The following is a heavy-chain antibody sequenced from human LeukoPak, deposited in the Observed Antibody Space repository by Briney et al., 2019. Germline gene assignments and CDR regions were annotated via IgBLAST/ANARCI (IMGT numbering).Heavy chain of an antibody. D-gene: IGHD3-3*01. J-gene: IGHJ6*02. Sequence: KPSETLSLTCTVSGGSISSYYWNWVRQPPGKGLEWIGYIYYSGSSNYNPSLKSRVTISVDTSKNHFSLKLSSVTAADTAVYYCAGWNTDFWSSYYYAMVVWGQGTTVTVSS. CDR1: GGSISSYY. CDR3: AGWNTDFWSSYYYAMVV. CDR2: IYYSGSS. V-gene: IGHV4-59*01.